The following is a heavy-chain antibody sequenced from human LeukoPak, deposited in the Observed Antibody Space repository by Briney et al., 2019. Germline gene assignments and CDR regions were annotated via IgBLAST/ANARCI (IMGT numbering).Heavy chain of an antibody. CDR1: GGSISSYY. Sequence: SETLFLTCSVPGGSISSYYWSWIRQPPGKGLEWIGYIYYSGSTNYNPSLKSRVTISVDTSKNQFSLKLSSVTAADTAVYYCASGPYSSSWTYWGQGTLVTVSS. CDR2: IYYSGST. CDR3: ASGPYSSSWTY. V-gene: IGHV4-59*01. J-gene: IGHJ4*02. D-gene: IGHD6-13*01.